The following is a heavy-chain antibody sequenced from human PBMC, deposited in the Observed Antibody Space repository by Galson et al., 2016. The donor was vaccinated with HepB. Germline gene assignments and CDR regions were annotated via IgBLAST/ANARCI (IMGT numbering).Heavy chain of an antibody. D-gene: IGHD2-2*01. CDR3: ARMSASWFDP. CDR2: IIPIFGTT. CDR1: GGTFGSHA. Sequence: SVKVSCKASGGTFGSHAISWVRQAPGQGLEWMGGIIPIFGTTEYPQKFQDRVTITADKSTSTAYMGLSSLRSEDTAMYYCARMSASWFDPWGQGTLVTVSS. J-gene: IGHJ5*02. V-gene: IGHV1-69*06.